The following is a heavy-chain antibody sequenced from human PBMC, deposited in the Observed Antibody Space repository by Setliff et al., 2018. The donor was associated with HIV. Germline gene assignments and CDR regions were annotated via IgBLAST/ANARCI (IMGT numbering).Heavy chain of an antibody. J-gene: IGHJ5*01. V-gene: IGHV3-74*03. CDR3: VRVAGFSSSWFAY. D-gene: IGHD6-13*01. CDR1: GFSFSYYW. Sequence: PGGSLRLSCAASGFSFSYYWMHWVRQAPGKGLEWVARINSDGSTVEHAGAVKGRLTISRDNARNTLYLETNSLRVEDAAMYYCVRVAGFSSSWFAYWGQGTLVTVSS. CDR2: INSDGSTV.